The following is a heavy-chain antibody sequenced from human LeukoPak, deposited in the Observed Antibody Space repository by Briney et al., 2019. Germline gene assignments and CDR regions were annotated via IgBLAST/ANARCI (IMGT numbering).Heavy chain of an antibody. Sequence: PGGSLRLSCAASGFTFSSYGMHWVRQAPGKGLEWVAVIWYDGSNKYYADSVKGRFTISRDNSKNTLYLQMNSLGAEDTAVYYCASGSGSLPNWGQGTLVTVSS. V-gene: IGHV3-33*01. CDR2: IWYDGSNK. CDR1: GFTFSSYG. D-gene: IGHD1-26*01. CDR3: ASGSGSLPN. J-gene: IGHJ4*02.